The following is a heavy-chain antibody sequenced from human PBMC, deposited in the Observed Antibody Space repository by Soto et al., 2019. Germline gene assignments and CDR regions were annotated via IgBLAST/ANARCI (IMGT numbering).Heavy chain of an antibody. V-gene: IGHV3-30-3*01. CDR1: GFTFSSYA. CDR2: ISYDGSNK. J-gene: IGHJ3*02. Sequence: GGSLRLSCAASGFTFSSYAMHWVRQAPGKGLEWVAVISYDGSNKYYADSVKGRFTISRDNSKNTLYLQMNSLRAEDTAVYYCAGYFDWLSIWGQGTMVTVSS. D-gene: IGHD3-9*01. CDR3: AGYFDWLSI.